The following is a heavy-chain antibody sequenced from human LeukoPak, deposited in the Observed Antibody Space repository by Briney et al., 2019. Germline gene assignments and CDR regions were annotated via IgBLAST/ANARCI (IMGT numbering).Heavy chain of an antibody. V-gene: IGHV3-30*18. Sequence: PGGSLRLSCAASGFTFSSYGMHWVRQAPGKGLEWVAVISYDGSNKYYADSVKGRFTISRDNSKNTLYLQMNSPRAEDTAVYYCAKGSYYDSSGYLDYWGQGTLVTVSS. CDR1: GFTFSSYG. CDR3: AKGSYYDSSGYLDY. J-gene: IGHJ4*02. D-gene: IGHD3-22*01. CDR2: ISYDGSNK.